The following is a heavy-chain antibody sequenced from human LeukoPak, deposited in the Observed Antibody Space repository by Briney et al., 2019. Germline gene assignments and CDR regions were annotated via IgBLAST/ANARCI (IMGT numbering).Heavy chain of an antibody. CDR1: GYSFTSYW. D-gene: IGHD2-2*01. V-gene: IGHV5-51*01. Sequence: GESLKISCKGSGYSFTSYWIGWVRQMPGKGLEWMGIIYPGDSDTRYSPSFQGQVTISADKSISTAYLQWSGLKASDTAMYYCARLDPLGFCSSTSCFASDIWGQGTMVTVSS. CDR3: ARLDPLGFCSSTSCFASDI. CDR2: IYPGDSDT. J-gene: IGHJ3*02.